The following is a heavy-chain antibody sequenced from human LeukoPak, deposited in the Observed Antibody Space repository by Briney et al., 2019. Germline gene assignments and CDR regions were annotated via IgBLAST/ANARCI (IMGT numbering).Heavy chain of an antibody. CDR1: GGTFSSYA. V-gene: IGHV1-69*13. J-gene: IGHJ4*02. CDR2: IIPIFATA. D-gene: IGHD3-10*01. CDR3: ARDSEVRRNLWHY. Sequence: ASVKVSCKASGGTFSSYAISWVRQAPGQGLEWMGGIIPIFATANYAQKFQGRVTITADESTSTVYMELSSLRSEDTAVYYCARDSEVRRNLWHYWGQGTLVTVSS.